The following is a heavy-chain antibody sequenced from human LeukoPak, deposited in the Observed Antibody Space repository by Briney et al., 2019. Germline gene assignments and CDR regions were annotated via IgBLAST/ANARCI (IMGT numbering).Heavy chain of an antibody. D-gene: IGHD6-13*01. Sequence: GGSLRLSCAASGFTFSSYAMSWVRQAPGKGLEWVSAISGSGVSTYNVDSVKGRFTISRDNSKNTLYLQMNSLRAEDTAVYYCAKGYSNSWYHYFDYWGQGTLVTVSS. CDR2: ISGSGVST. J-gene: IGHJ4*02. CDR3: AKGYSNSWYHYFDY. V-gene: IGHV3-23*01. CDR1: GFTFSSYA.